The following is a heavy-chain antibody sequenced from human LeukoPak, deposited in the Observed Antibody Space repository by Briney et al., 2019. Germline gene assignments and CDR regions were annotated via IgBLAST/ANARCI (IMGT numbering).Heavy chain of an antibody. Sequence: PSETLSLTCAVSGYSISSGYYWGWIRQPPGKGLEWIGSIYHSGSTYYNPSPKSRVTISVDTSKNQFSLKLSSVTAADTAVYYCARHHIVVVPAAIYARREDWFDPWGQGTLVTVSS. CDR3: ARHHIVVVPAAIYARREDWFDP. V-gene: IGHV4-38-2*01. CDR2: IYHSGST. J-gene: IGHJ5*02. D-gene: IGHD2-2*02. CDR1: GYSISSGYY.